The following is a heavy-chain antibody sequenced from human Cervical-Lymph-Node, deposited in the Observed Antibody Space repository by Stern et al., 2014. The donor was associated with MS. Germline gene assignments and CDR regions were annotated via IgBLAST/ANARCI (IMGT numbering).Heavy chain of an antibody. J-gene: IGHJ4*02. D-gene: IGHD3-22*01. Sequence: QVQLVQSGPEVKKPGASVKVSCKASGYTFSSYGITWVRQAPGQGLEWMGWVSAYHGNRNSAQKVQGRVTVTTDNFKDTAYLEMGSLRSDDTAVYYCARDAPDSSAWLDYWGQGTLVTVSS. CDR1: GYTFSSYG. CDR2: VSAYHGNR. V-gene: IGHV1-18*01. CDR3: ARDAPDSSAWLDY.